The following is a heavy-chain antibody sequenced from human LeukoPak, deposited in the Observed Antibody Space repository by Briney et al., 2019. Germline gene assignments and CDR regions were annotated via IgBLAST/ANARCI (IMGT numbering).Heavy chain of an antibody. J-gene: IGHJ5*02. D-gene: IGHD5-12*01. CDR1: GYTFTGYY. Sequence: ASVKVSCKASGYTFTGYYMHWVRQAPGQGLEWMGWINPNSGGTNYAQKFQGRVTMTRDTSIRTAYMELSRLRSDDTAVYYCARDSGYDFNWFDPWGQGTLVTVSS. CDR2: INPNSGGT. V-gene: IGHV1-2*02. CDR3: ARDSGYDFNWFDP.